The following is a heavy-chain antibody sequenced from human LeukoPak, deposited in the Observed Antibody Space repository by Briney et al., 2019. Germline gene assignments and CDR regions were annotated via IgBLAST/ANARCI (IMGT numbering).Heavy chain of an antibody. V-gene: IGHV3-7*02. J-gene: IGHJ4*02. CDR3: ATTTRSSSWGY. CDR1: GLTFSTYW. D-gene: IGHD6-13*01. Sequence: GGSLRPSCAASGLTFSTYWMVWFRQAPGKGLEWMANIKQDGSAKQYVDSVKGRFTISRDNANNLVYLQMNSLRVEDTGVYYCATTTRSSSWGYWGQGTLVTVSS. CDR2: IKQDGSAK.